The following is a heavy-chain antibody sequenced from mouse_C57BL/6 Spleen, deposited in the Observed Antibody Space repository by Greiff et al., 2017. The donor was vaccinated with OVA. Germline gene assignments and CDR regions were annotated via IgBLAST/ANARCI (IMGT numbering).Heavy chain of an antibody. CDR3: ARGGFYYYGSSYEFAY. D-gene: IGHD1-1*01. Sequence: EVQLVESGPGMVKPSQSLSLTCTVTGYSITSGYDWHWIRHFPGNKLEWMGYISYSGSTNYNPSLKSRISITHDTSKNHFFLKLNSVTTEDTATYYCARGGFYYYGSSYEFAYGGQGTLVTVSA. CDR1: GYSITSGYD. CDR2: ISYSGST. V-gene: IGHV3-1*01. J-gene: IGHJ3*01.